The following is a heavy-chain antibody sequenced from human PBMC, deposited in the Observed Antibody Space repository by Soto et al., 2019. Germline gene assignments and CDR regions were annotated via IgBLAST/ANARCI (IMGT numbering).Heavy chain of an antibody. D-gene: IGHD3-10*01. CDR1: VGSISSYS. J-gene: IGHJ2*01. V-gene: IGHV4-59*01. Sequence: PSETLCVTCTFSVGSISSYSWSWIRQPPGKDLERIGYIYYSGSTNYNPSLKSRVTISVDTSKNQFSLKLSSVTAADTAVYYCARDRPGGPMVRGVIPSHWYFDLWGRGTMVTVSS. CDR2: IYYSGST. CDR3: ARDRPGGPMVRGVIPSHWYFDL.